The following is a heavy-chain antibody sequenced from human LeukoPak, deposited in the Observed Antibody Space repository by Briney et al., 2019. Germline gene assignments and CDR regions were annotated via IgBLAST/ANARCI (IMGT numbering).Heavy chain of an antibody. V-gene: IGHV4-34*01. D-gene: IGHD3-3*01. J-gene: IGHJ4*02. CDR1: GGSFSGYY. CDR2: INHSGST. Sequence: SETLSLTCAVYGGSFSGYYWSWIRQPPGKGLEWIGEINHSGSTNYNPSLKSRVTISVDTSKNQFSLKLSSVTAADTAVYYCARGSRYYDFWSGPDTIFDYWGQGTLVTVPS. CDR3: ARGSRYYDFWSGPDTIFDY.